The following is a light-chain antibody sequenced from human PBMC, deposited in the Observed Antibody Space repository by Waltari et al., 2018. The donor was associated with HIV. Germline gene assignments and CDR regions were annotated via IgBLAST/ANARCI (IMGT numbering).Light chain of an antibody. J-gene: IGLJ2*01. V-gene: IGLV2-23*02. CDR3: CSYAGSSTL. Sequence: QSALTQPATVSGSPGQSVTISCTGTSSDVGSSNLVSWYQQHPGKAPKLKIYEVRKRPSGVSNRFSSSKSCNTASLTISGLQAEDEADYYCCSYAGSSTLFGGGTKLTVL. CDR1: SSDVGSSNL. CDR2: EVR.